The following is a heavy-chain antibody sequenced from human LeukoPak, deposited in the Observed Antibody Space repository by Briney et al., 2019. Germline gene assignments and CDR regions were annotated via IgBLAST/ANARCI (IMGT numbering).Heavy chain of an antibody. J-gene: IGHJ4*02. CDR3: ASPCSSTSCYGSHFDY. V-gene: IGHV1-69*13. CDR2: IIPIFGTA. D-gene: IGHD2-2*01. CDR1: GGTFSSYA. Sequence: SVKVSCKASGGTFSSYAFSWVRQAPGQGLEWMGGIIPIFGTANYAQKFQGRVTITADESTSTAYMELSSLRSEDTAVYYCASPCSSTSCYGSHFDYWGQGTLVTVSS.